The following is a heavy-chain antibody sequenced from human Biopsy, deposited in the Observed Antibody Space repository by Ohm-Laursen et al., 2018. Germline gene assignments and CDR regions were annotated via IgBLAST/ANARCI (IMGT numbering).Heavy chain of an antibody. J-gene: IGHJ6*02. CDR2: NIPILGTG. D-gene: IGHD3-22*01. CDR1: EGTFSNYG. V-gene: IGHV1-69*05. CDR3: AREEDNSGYDYYGMDV. Sequence: ASVKVSCKAPEGTFSNYGVNWVRQAPGQGLEWLGGNIPILGTGNYAQKFQDRVTMTTDTSTSTAYMELRSLKSDDTAVYFCAREEDNSGYDYYGMDVWGQGTTVTVSS.